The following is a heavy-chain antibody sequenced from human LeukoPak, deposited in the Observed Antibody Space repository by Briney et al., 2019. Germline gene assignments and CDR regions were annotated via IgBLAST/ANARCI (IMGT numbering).Heavy chain of an antibody. CDR2: IRYDGSNK. CDR3: AREYSGSSAFDI. D-gene: IGHD1-26*01. V-gene: IGHV3-30*02. Sequence: GGSLRLSCAASGFTFSSYGMHWVRQAPGKGLEWVAFIRYDGSNKYYADSVKGRFTISRDNSKNTLYLQMNSLRAEDTAVYYCAREYSGSSAFDIWGQGTMVTVSS. J-gene: IGHJ3*02. CDR1: GFTFSSYG.